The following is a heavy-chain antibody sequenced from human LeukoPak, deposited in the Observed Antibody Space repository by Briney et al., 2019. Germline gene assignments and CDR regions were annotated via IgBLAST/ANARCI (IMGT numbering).Heavy chain of an antibody. CDR2: IDSTSKYI. Sequence: GGSLRLSCAASGFTFSSYSMNWVRQAPGQGLEWVSSIDSTSKYIFYADSVKGRFTISRDNAKNSLYLQMDSLRVEDTAVYYCARNYYGGSAYYYGDYWGQGTLVTVSS. V-gene: IGHV3-21*01. J-gene: IGHJ4*02. D-gene: IGHD3-22*01. CDR1: GFTFSSYS. CDR3: ARNYYGGSAYYYGDY.